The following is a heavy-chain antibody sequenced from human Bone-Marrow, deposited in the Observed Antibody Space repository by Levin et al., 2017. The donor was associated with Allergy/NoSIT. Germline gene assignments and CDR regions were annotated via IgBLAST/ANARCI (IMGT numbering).Heavy chain of an antibody. CDR1: GFSFGSSA. CDR2: IWSDGSLE. CDR3: AKSQSWEMGGFEV. Sequence: PGGSLRLSCAASGFSFGSSAMHWVRQAPGKGLEWVAVIWSDGSLEYYADSVQGRFTISRDTVNNTVFLQMNRLRVDDTAVYYCAKSQSWEMGGFEVWGQGTMITVSS. J-gene: IGHJ3*01. V-gene: IGHV3-33*06. D-gene: IGHD1-26*01.